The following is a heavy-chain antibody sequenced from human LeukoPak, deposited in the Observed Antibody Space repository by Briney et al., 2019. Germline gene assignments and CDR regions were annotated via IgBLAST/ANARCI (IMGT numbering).Heavy chain of an antibody. Sequence: GGSLRLSCAASGFTFSSYGMHWVRQAPGKGLEWVAVIWYDGSNKYYADSVKGRFTISRDNSKNTLYLQMNSLRAEDTAVYYCASLDYYDSSGYPPGLDVWGQGTTVTVSS. CDR1: GFTFSSYG. CDR2: IWYDGSNK. V-gene: IGHV3-33*01. J-gene: IGHJ6*02. D-gene: IGHD3-22*01. CDR3: ASLDYYDSSGYPPGLDV.